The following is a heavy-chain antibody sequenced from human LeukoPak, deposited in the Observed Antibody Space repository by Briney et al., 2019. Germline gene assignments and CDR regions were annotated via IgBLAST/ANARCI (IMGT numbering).Heavy chain of an antibody. J-gene: IGHJ6*03. CDR3: ARSTVTPLHYYYYYMDV. D-gene: IGHD4-11*01. V-gene: IGHV1-46*03. Sequence: ASVKVSCKASGYTFTSYYMHWVRQAPGQGLEWMGIINPSGGSTSYAQKFQGRVTMTRDTSTSTAYMELSSLRSEDTAVYYCARSTVTPLHYYYYYMDVWGKGTTVTVSS. CDR2: INPSGGST. CDR1: GYTFTSYY.